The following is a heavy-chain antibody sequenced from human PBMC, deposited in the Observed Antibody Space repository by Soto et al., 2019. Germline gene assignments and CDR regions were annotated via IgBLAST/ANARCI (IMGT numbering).Heavy chain of an antibody. V-gene: IGHV4-31*03. CDR2: IYYSGST. D-gene: IGHD1-7*01. J-gene: IGHJ3*02. CDR3: ARTQKLTASLSNAFDI. Sequence: PSETLSLTCTVSGGSISSGGYYWSWIRQHPGKGLEWIGYIYYSGSTYYNPSLKSRVTISVDTSKNQFSLKLSSVTAADTAVYYCARTQKLTASLSNAFDIWGQGTMVTVSS. CDR1: GGSISSGGYY.